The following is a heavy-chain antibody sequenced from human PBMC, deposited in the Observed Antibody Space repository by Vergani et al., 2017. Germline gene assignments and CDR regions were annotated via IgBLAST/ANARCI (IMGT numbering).Heavy chain of an antibody. CDR2: IIPIFGTA. CDR3: ARELQTWVYYYYGMDV. D-gene: IGHD4-11*01. CDR1: GYTFTSYA. J-gene: IGHJ6*02. V-gene: IGHV1-69*01. Sequence: QVQLVQSGSELKKPGASVKVSCKASGYTFTSYAMNWVRQAPGQGLEWMGGIIPIFGTANYAQKFQGRVTITADESTSTAYMELSSLRSEDTAVYYCARELQTWVYYYYGMDVWGQGTTVTVSS.